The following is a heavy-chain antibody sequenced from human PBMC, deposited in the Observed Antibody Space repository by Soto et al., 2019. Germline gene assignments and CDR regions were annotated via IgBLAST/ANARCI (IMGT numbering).Heavy chain of an antibody. CDR1: VFSFNTRGVG. V-gene: IGHV2-5*02. CDR2: TYWDKDR. D-gene: IGHD6-19*01. CDR3: AHLVPGPLSFAY. J-gene: IGHJ4*02. Sequence: QITVKESGPSLIKPTQPLALTCTFSVFSFNTRGVGVAWIRQPPGKTLEWLAGTYWDKDRRDRPSLTDRLSITKDMYTKQVVLTMTNVDPVDTGTYYCAHLVPGPLSFAYWGPGALVNVSS.